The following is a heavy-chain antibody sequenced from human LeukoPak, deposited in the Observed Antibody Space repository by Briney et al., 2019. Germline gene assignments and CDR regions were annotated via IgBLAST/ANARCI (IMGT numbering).Heavy chain of an antibody. CDR3: ARGGTRRYFDY. CDR1: GGSISSYY. J-gene: IGHJ4*02. V-gene: IGHV4-59*01. CDR2: IYYSGST. Sequence: PSETLSPTCTVSGGSISSYYWSWIRQPPGKGLEWIGYIYYSGSTNYNPSLKSRVTISVDTSKNQFSLKLSSVTAADTAVYYCARGGTRRYFDYWGQGTLVTVSS. D-gene: IGHD1-1*01.